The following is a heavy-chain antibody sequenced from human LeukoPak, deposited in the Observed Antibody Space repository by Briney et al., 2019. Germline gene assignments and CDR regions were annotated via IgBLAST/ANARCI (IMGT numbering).Heavy chain of an antibody. CDR3: ARPAPYDSSSFDY. J-gene: IGHJ4*02. V-gene: IGHV3-20*04. Sequence: TGGSLRLSCAASGFTFEDYGISGVRHAPPKGRDWVSRIHWSGASTGYADSGQGRFTIARDNANHSLYLQMDSLRAEDTALYYCARPAPYDSSSFDYWGQGTLVTVSS. CDR1: GFTFEDYG. D-gene: IGHD3-22*01. CDR2: IHWSGAST.